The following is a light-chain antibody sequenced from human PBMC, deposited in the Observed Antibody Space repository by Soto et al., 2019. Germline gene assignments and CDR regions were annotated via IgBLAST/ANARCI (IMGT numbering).Light chain of an antibody. CDR2: DIN. Sequence: SALTQPASVSGSPGQSITISCTGTSRDVGNYIFVSWYRQHPGKAPKLMIYDINNRPSGVSNRFSGSKSGNTASLTISGLQAEDEADYYCVSYTTSASDVFGTGTKVTVL. J-gene: IGLJ1*01. CDR1: SRDVGNYIF. V-gene: IGLV2-14*01. CDR3: VSYTTSASDV.